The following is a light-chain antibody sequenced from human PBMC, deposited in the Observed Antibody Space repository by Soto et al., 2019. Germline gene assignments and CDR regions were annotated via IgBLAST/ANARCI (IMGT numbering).Light chain of an antibody. Sequence: EIVLTQSPGTLSLSPGERATLSCRASQSVSSSYLAWYQQKPGQAPRPLIYGASSRATGIPDRFSGSGSGTDLTLTTSRLEPEDFAVYYCQQYGSSPRTFGQGTKVEIK. J-gene: IGKJ1*01. CDR1: QSVSSSY. V-gene: IGKV3-20*01. CDR2: GAS. CDR3: QQYGSSPRT.